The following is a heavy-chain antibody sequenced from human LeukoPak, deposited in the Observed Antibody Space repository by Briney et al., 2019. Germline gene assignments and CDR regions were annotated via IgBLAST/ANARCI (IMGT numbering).Heavy chain of an antibody. CDR2: ISSSGSTI. CDR1: GFTFSSYE. J-gene: IGHJ4*02. CDR3: AREIFGSGSYPDF. V-gene: IGHV3-48*03. D-gene: IGHD3-10*01. Sequence: GGSLRLSCAASGFTFSSYEMNWVRQAPGKGLEWVSYISSSGSTIYYADSVKGRFTISRDNAKNSLYPQMNSLRAEDTAVYYCAREIFGSGSYPDFWGQGTLVTVSS.